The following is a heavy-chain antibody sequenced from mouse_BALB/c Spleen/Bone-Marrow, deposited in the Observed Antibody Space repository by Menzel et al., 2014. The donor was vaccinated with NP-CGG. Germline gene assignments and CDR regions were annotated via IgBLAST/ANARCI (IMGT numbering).Heavy chain of an antibody. Sequence: QVQLQQSGADLVKPGASVKLSCKASGYTFTSYWMHWVKQRPGQGLEWIGEIDPSDSYTNYNQKFKGKATLTVDKSSSTAYMQLSSLTSEDSAVYYCARGLYGDSVYWGQGTTLTAST. CDR2: IDPSDSYT. J-gene: IGHJ2*01. V-gene: IGHV1-69*02. CDR3: ARGLYGDSVY. D-gene: IGHD2-13*01. CDR1: GYTFTSYW.